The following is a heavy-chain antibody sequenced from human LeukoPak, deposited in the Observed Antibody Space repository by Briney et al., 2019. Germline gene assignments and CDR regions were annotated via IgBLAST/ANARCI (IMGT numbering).Heavy chain of an antibody. J-gene: IGHJ4*02. CDR2: ISYDGSNK. D-gene: IGHD3-9*01. Sequence: GGSLRLSCAASGFTFSSYAMHWVRQAPGKGLEWVAVISYDGSNKYYADSVKGRFTISRDNSKNTLYLQMNSLRAEDTAVYYCARASANYDILTGYYYFDYWGQGTLVTVSS. V-gene: IGHV3-30*04. CDR3: ARASANYDILTGYYYFDY. CDR1: GFTFSSYA.